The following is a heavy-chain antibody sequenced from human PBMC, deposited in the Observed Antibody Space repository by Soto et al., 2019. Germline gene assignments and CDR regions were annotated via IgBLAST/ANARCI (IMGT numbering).Heavy chain of an antibody. Sequence: QVQLVQSWAEVKKPGASVKVSCKASGYTFTSYAMHWVPQAPGQRLEWMGWINAGNGNTKYSQKFQGRVTITRDTSASTAYMELCSLRSEDTAVYYCARMYSSGWPHFDYWGQGTLVTVSS. D-gene: IGHD6-19*01. CDR1: GYTFTSYA. V-gene: IGHV1-3*01. CDR3: ARMYSSGWPHFDY. CDR2: INAGNGNT. J-gene: IGHJ4*02.